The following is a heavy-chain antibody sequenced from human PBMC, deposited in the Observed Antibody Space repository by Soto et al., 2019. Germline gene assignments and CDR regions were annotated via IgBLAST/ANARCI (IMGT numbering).Heavy chain of an antibody. CDR1: GGSISSSSYY. Sequence: SETLSLTCTVSGGSISSSSYYWGWIRQPPGKGLECIGTIYYSGSTYYSPSLRSRVTISLDTSKNQFSLKLRSVTAADTAVYYCARHAGYRDYYMDVWGKGTTVTVSS. CDR3: ARHAGYRDYYMDV. J-gene: IGHJ6*03. CDR2: IYYSGST. D-gene: IGHD5-18*01. V-gene: IGHV4-39*01.